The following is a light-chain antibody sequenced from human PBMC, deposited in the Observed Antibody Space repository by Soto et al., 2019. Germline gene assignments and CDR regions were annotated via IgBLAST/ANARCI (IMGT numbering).Light chain of an antibody. V-gene: IGKV1-5*03. CDR3: QQYNSYALT. CDR1: RTVSNW. J-gene: IGKJ5*01. CDR2: RAS. Sequence: IQMTQSPSTLSASVGDRVTISFGASRTVSNWLAWYQHQPGRAPRLLISRASTLESGVPPRFSGSGFGTEFTLTIDSLQPDDSGTYYCQQYNSYALTFGQGTRLEI.